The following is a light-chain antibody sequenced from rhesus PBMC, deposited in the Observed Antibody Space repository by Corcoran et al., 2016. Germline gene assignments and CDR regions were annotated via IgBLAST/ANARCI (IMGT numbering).Light chain of an antibody. CDR3: MQTLQTPLS. V-gene: IGKV2-78*01. CDR1: QSLLDSDGYTH. CDR2: LGS. Sequence: EMVMTQTPLSLPVTPGEPASISCRSSQSLLDSDGYTHLHWYLQRPGQSPQLRIYLGSHRAPGVPDRCSGMESGTDFTLKISRLEAEDVGLYYCMQTLQTPLSFGGGTKVEIK. J-gene: IGKJ4*01.